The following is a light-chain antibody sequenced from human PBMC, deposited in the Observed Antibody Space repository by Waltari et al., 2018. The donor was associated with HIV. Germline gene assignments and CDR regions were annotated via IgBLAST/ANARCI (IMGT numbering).Light chain of an antibody. V-gene: IGLV2-23*02. CDR2: AVE. J-gene: IGLJ1*01. Sequence: ARAQPPSVSGSPGQSLTISCADIDNNSVSLYQQFPDKAPKVILYAVERRPSGISSRFSGFRSGKNAYLRISGLQAEDEADYFCCAYVGYSTKFVFGTGTRVTVL. CDR3: CAYVGYSTKFV. CDR1: DNNS.